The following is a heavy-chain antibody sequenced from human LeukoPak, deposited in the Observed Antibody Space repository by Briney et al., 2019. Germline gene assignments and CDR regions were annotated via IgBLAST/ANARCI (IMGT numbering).Heavy chain of an antibody. D-gene: IGHD1-26*01. V-gene: IGHV3-23*01. Sequence: PGGSLRLSCLTSGFTFSTNAMSWVRQAPGKGLEWISGISGSGASTYYADSVTGRFTISRDNSRNTLYLQMYSLRGDDTAVYYCAKDVGKWESLHFFDYWGQGTLVTVSS. CDR3: AKDVGKWESLHFFDY. CDR2: ISGSGAST. J-gene: IGHJ4*02. CDR1: GFTFSTNA.